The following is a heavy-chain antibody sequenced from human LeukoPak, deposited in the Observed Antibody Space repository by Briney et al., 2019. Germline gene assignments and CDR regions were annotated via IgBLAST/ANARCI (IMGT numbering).Heavy chain of an antibody. CDR3: ARDGSTTLYYYYMDV. V-gene: IGHV1-18*04. D-gene: IGHD2-15*01. CDR2: ISAYNGNT. J-gene: IGHJ6*03. CDR1: GYTFTGYY. Sequence: ASVKVSCKASGYTFTGYYMHWVRQAPGQGLEWMGWISAYNGNTNYAQKLQGRVTMTTDTSTSTAYMELRSLRSDDTAVYYCARDGSTTLYYYYMDVWGKGTTVTVSS.